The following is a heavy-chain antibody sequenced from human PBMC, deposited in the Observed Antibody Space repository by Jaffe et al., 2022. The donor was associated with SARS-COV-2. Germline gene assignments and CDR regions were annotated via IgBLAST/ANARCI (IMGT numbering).Heavy chain of an antibody. V-gene: IGHV3-23*01. Sequence: EVQLLESGGGLVQPGGSLRLSCAASGFTFSSYAMSWVRQAPGKGLEWVSAISGSGGSTYYADSVKGRFTISRDNSKNTLYLQMNSLRAEDTAVYYCASGREGGYYSMDVWGQGTTVTVSS. J-gene: IGHJ6*02. D-gene: IGHD3-22*01. CDR3: ASGREGGYYSMDV. CDR1: GFTFSSYA. CDR2: ISGSGGST.